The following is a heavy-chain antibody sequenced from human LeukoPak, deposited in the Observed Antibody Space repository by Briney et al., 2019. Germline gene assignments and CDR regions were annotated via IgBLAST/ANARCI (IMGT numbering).Heavy chain of an antibody. Sequence: ASVKVSCKASGYTFTGYHLHWVRQAPGQGLEWMGWINPNSGGTNYAQKFQGRVTMTRDTSISTAYMELSKLRSDDTAVYYCARDPGYYYGSGTYYYYFDYWGQGTLVTVSS. CDR1: GYTFTGYH. J-gene: IGHJ4*02. CDR3: ARDPGYYYGSGTYYYYFDY. CDR2: INPNSGGT. D-gene: IGHD3-10*01. V-gene: IGHV1-2*02.